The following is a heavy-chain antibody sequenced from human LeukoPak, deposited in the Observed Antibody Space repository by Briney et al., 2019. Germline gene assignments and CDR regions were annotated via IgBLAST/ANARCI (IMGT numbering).Heavy chain of an antibody. V-gene: IGHV4-39*01. D-gene: IGHD7-27*01. CDR1: DDSISSNSYY. Sequence: PAETLTLTCIVSDDSISSNSYYWNWIRQPPGKGLEWVASLHYSGTPYYNPSLSRRISIFANTSKRPLSLKMKSVTASDTGVYYCTRGADSYKLGNFWGQGALVTVSS. J-gene: IGHJ4*02. CDR3: TRGADSYKLGNF. CDR2: LHYSGTP.